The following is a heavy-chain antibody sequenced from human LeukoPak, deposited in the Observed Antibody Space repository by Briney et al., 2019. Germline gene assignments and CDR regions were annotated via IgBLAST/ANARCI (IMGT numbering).Heavy chain of an antibody. CDR2: INHSGST. D-gene: IGHD2-15*01. J-gene: IGHJ4*02. V-gene: IGHV4-34*01. CDR3: ARVSGGRDFDY. CDR1: GGSFGGYY. Sequence: PSETLSLTCAVYGGSFGGYYWSWIRQPPGKGLEWIGEINHSGSTNYNPSLKSRVTISVDTSKNQFSLKLSSVTAADTAAYYCARVSGGRDFDYWGQGTLVTVSS.